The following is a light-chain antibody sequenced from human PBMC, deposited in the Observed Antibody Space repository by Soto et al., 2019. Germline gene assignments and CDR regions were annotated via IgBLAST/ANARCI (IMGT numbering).Light chain of an antibody. V-gene: IGLV1-40*01. CDR2: GNS. J-gene: IGLJ3*02. CDR3: QSYDSSLSGWV. CDR1: SSNIGAGYD. Sequence: QYVLTQPPSVSGAPGQRVTISCTGSSSNIGAGYDVHWYQQLPGTATKLLIYGNSNRPSGVPDRFSGSKSGTSASLAITGLQAEDEADYYCQSYDSSLSGWVFGGGTKVTVL.